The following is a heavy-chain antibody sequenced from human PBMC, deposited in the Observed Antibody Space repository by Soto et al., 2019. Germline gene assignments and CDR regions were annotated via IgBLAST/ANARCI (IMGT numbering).Heavy chain of an antibody. D-gene: IGHD3-3*01. Sequence: GGSLRLSCAASGFTFSSYAMHWVRQAPGKGLEWVAVISYDGSNKYYADSVKGRFTISRDNSKNTLYLQMNSLRAEDTAVYYCARDYSDFWRGYYRYYYYGMDVWGQGTTVTVSS. CDR1: GFTFSSYA. J-gene: IGHJ6*02. CDR3: ARDYSDFWRGYYRYYYYGMDV. CDR2: ISYDGSNK. V-gene: IGHV3-30-3*01.